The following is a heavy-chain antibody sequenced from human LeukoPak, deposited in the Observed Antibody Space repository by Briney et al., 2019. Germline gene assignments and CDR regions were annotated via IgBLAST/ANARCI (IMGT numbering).Heavy chain of an antibody. CDR2: ISYDGSNK. D-gene: IGHD6-19*01. J-gene: IGHJ5*02. CDR3: ARDVAVWFDP. V-gene: IGHV3-30*01. CDR1: GFTFSSYA. Sequence: GGSLRLSCAASGFTFSSYAMHWVRQAPGKGLEWVAVISYDGSNKYYADSVKGRFTISRDNSKNTLYLQMNSLRAEDTAVYYCARDVAVWFDPWGQGTLVTVSS.